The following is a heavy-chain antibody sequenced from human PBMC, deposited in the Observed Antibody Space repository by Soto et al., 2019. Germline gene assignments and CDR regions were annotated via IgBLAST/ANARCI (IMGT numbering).Heavy chain of an antibody. Sequence: EVQLVESGGGMVQPGGSLRLSCAGSGFTFSDYYRNWVRQAPGKGLEWVGRTRSKAYSYNTDYAAFVKGRFTIARDDSKNLIYLQMNSLQTEDTAVYSCAREGSSSGPDYEYWGQGTLVTVSS. V-gene: IGHV3-72*01. CDR1: GFTFSDYY. J-gene: IGHJ4*02. D-gene: IGHD3-22*01. CDR3: AREGSSSGPDYEY. CDR2: TRSKAYSYNT.